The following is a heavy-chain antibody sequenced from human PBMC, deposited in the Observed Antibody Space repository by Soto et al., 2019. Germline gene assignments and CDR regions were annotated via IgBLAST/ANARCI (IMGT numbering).Heavy chain of an antibody. V-gene: IGHV1-2*04. CDR1: GYTFTGYY. Sequence: ASVKVSCKASGYTFTGYYMHWVRQAPGQGLEWMGWINPNSGGTNYAQKFQGWVTMTRDTSISTAYMELSRLRSDDTAVYYCARDYYGSGSPPYYYMDVWGKGTTVTVSS. D-gene: IGHD3-10*01. CDR3: ARDYYGSGSPPYYYMDV. CDR2: INPNSGGT. J-gene: IGHJ6*03.